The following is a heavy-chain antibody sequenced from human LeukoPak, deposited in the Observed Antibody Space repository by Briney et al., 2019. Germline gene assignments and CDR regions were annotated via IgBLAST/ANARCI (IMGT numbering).Heavy chain of an antibody. D-gene: IGHD6-19*01. CDR2: ISGSDGST. J-gene: IGHJ3*02. Sequence: GGSLRLSCVTSGFIFNYYVMSCGRQAPGKGLEWVSGISGSDGSTYYADSVEGRFSISRDNSKKTLFLQMNSLRAEDTAVYYCAKSGYSSGWFRAFDIWGQGTLVTVSS. CDR3: AKSGYSSGWFRAFDI. CDR1: GFIFNYYV. V-gene: IGHV3-23*01.